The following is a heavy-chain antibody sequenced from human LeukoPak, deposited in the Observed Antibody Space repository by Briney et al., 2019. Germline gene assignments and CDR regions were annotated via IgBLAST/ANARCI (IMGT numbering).Heavy chain of an antibody. CDR3: AKDRPYSSGWYGGIGY. Sequence: GGSLKLPCAGFGFIFSDCAIHWVRQASGKGLEWVGRIDTRDKGSATAYAASVRGRFAISRDDSASTAYLQMNSLRAEDTAVYYCAKDRPYSSGWYGGIGYWGQGTLVTVSS. D-gene: IGHD6-19*01. CDR1: GFIFSDCA. J-gene: IGHJ4*02. V-gene: IGHV3-73*01. CDR2: IDTRDKGSAT.